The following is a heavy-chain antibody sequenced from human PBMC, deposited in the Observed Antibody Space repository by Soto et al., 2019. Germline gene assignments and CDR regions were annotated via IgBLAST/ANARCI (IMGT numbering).Heavy chain of an antibody. D-gene: IGHD3-10*01. V-gene: IGHV3-30*03. CDR3: ARRITMVRGPYYYYGMDV. J-gene: IGHJ6*02. CDR1: GFTFSSYG. CDR2: ISYDGSNK. Sequence: RLSCAASGFTFSSYGMHWVRQAPGKGLEWVAVISYDGSNKYYADSVKGRFTISRDTAKNSLYLQMNSLRDEDTAVYYCARRITMVRGPYYYYGMDVWGEGTTVTIA.